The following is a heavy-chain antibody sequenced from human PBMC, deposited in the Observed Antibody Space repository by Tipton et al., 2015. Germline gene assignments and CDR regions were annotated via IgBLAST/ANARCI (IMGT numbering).Heavy chain of an antibody. V-gene: IGHV4-61*01. Sequence: TLSLTCTVSGGSVSSGSYYWSCIRQPPGKGLEWIGYIYDSGSTNYNPSLKSRVTISLDTSKNQFPLKLTSVTAADTAVYYCARDVGKNTVTTGAAAVVGAFDIWGQGTMVTVSP. CDR3: ARDVGKNTVTTGAAAVVGAFDI. CDR1: GGSVSSGSYY. CDR2: IYDSGST. J-gene: IGHJ3*02. D-gene: IGHD4-17*01.